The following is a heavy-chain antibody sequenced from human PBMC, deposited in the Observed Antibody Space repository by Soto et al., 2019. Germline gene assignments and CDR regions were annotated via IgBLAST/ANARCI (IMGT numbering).Heavy chain of an antibody. J-gene: IGHJ4*02. CDR3: ARESVSGPPSADY. Sequence: SETLSLTCTVSRGSISSSGHYWSWIRQHPGKGLEWIGYIHYSGSAYSNPSLRSRVTISVDTSKNQFSLKLTSVTAADTAVYYCARESVSGPPSADYWGQGTLVTVSS. CDR1: RGSISSSGHY. D-gene: IGHD5-12*01. V-gene: IGHV4-31*03. CDR2: IHYSGSA.